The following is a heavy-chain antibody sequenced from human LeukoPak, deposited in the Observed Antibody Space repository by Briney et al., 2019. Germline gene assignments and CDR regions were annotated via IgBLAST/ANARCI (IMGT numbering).Heavy chain of an antibody. J-gene: IGHJ4*02. CDR2: IDYSGTT. V-gene: IGHV4-30-4*01. CDR1: GSSIRSGDYY. D-gene: IGHD1-14*01. CDR3: ARDRRSVHDY. Sequence: SETLSLTCSVLGSSIRSGDYYWAWLRQPPGKGLEWIGYIDYSGTTRYNPSLESRLTISVDTSKHQFSLKLTSVTAADTAVYYCARDRRSVHDYWGQGTLVTVSS.